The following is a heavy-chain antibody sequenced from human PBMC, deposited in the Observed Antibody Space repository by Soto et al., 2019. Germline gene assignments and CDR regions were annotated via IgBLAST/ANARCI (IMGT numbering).Heavy chain of an antibody. CDR3: AHSLISIRGTVTTRRFDY. Sequence: QITLKESGPTLVKPTQTLTLTCTFSGFSLSTSGVGVGWIRQPPGKALEWLALIYWDDDKRYSPSLKSRLTITKDTSKNQVVLTMTNMDPVDTATYYCAHSLISIRGTVTTRRFDYWGQGTLVTVSS. CDR1: GFSLSTSGVG. D-gene: IGHD4-4*01. V-gene: IGHV2-5*02. J-gene: IGHJ4*02. CDR2: IYWDDDK.